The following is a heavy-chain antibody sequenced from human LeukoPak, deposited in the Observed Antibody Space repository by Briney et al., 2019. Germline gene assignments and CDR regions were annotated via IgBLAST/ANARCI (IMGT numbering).Heavy chain of an antibody. J-gene: IGHJ5*02. Sequence: ASVKVSCKASGGTFSSYAISWVRQAPGQGLEWMVGIIPIFGTANYAQKFQGRVTITTDESTSTAYMELSSLRSEDTAVYYCARDVRDCSSTSCSTYNWFDPWGQGTLVTVSS. D-gene: IGHD2-2*02. CDR2: IIPIFGTA. CDR3: ARDVRDCSSTSCSTYNWFDP. V-gene: IGHV1-69*05. CDR1: GGTFSSYA.